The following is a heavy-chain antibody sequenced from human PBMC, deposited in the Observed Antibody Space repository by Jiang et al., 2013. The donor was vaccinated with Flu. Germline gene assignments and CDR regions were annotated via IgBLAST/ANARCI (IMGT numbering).Heavy chain of an antibody. CDR3: ARSDNWELRGRYGMDV. J-gene: IGHJ6*02. Sequence: QTLSLTCAISGDSVSSNSAAWNWIRQSPLRGLEWLGRTYYRSKWYNDYAVSVKSRITINPDTSKNQFSLQLNSVTPEDTAVYYCARSDNWELRGRYGMDVWGQGTTVTVSS. CDR1: GDSVSSNSAA. CDR2: TYYRSKWYN. D-gene: IGHD1-20*01. V-gene: IGHV6-1*01.